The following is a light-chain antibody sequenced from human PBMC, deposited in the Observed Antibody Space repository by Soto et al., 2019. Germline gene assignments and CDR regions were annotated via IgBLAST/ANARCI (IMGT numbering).Light chain of an antibody. CDR3: QQYNNWPLT. CDR1: QSVSSN. V-gene: IGKV3-15*01. J-gene: IGKJ4*01. Sequence: IVRRQSRATLSVSPGERATLSCRASQSVSSNLAWYQQKPGQGPRLLIYGASTRATGIPARFSGSGSGTEFTLTISSLQSEDFAVYYCQQYNNWPLTFGGGTKVDIK. CDR2: GAS.